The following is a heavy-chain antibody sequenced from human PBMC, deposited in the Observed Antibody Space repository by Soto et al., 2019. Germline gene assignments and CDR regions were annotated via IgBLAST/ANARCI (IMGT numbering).Heavy chain of an antibody. CDR3: ARLGIAAAGTGWFDP. J-gene: IGHJ5*02. Sequence: SETLSLTCTVSGGSISSSSYYWGWIRQPPGKGLEWIGSIYYSGSTYYNPSLKSRVTISVDTSKNQFSLKLSSVTAADTAVYYCARLGIAAAGTGWFDPWGQGTLVTVSS. V-gene: IGHV4-39*01. D-gene: IGHD6-13*01. CDR1: GGSISSSSYY. CDR2: IYYSGST.